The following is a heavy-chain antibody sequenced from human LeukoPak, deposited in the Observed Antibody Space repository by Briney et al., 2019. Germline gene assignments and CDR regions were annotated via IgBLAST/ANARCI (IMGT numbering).Heavy chain of an antibody. CDR3: ARRVWFGESSHWSFDL. D-gene: IGHD3-10*01. J-gene: IGHJ2*01. V-gene: IGHV4-34*01. CDR2: INHSGST. CDR1: GGSFSGYY. Sequence: SSETLSLNCAVYGGSFSGYYWSWIRQPPGKGLEWIGEINHSGSTSYNPSLKSRVTISINTSKNQFSLKLSSVTAADTAVFYCARRVWFGESSHWSFDLWGRGTLVTVSS.